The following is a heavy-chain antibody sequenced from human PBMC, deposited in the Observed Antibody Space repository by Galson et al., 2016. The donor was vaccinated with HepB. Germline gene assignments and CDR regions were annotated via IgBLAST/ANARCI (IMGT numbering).Heavy chain of an antibody. J-gene: IGHJ6*02. Sequence: CAISGYSVTSYITTWNWMRQSPSRGLEWLGWTYYRTKCFTDYAVSVEGRITINSDISRNQFSLQLDSVTPDDTAAYFCTRGYMQTGMNVWGQGTTVTVSS. CDR3: TRGYMQTGMNV. CDR2: TYYRTKCFT. D-gene: IGHD5-18*01. V-gene: IGHV6-1*01. CDR1: GYSVTSYITT.